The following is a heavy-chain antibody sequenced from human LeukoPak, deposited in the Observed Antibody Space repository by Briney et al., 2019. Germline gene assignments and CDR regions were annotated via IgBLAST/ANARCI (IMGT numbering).Heavy chain of an antibody. J-gene: IGHJ4*02. CDR2: ISDIGSI. D-gene: IGHD2-8*02. CDR1: GGSISSYY. V-gene: IGHV4-59*08. Sequence: PSETLSLTCTVSGGSISSYYWSWIRQPPGKGLEWIAYISDIGSINYNPSLKSRVTISLDTSRNQFSLKLSSVTAADTAVYYCAGHHPRNTVDFWGQGTLVTVSS. CDR3: AGHHPRNTVDF.